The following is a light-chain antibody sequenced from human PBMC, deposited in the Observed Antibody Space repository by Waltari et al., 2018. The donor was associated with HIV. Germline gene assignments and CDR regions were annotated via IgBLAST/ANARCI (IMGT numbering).Light chain of an antibody. CDR2: GNS. V-gene: IGLV1-40*01. CDR1: SSHIGAGYD. J-gene: IGLJ2*01. CDR3: QSYDSSLSGYVV. Sequence: QSALTQPASVSGSPGQSITISCTGSSSHIGAGYDVHWYQQRPGTAPTLLIYGNSNRPSGVPYRCSGSKSGTSASLAITGLQAEDEADYYCQSYDSSLSGYVVFGGGTKLTVL.